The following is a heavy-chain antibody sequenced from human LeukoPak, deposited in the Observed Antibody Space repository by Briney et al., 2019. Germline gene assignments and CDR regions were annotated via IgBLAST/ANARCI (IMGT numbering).Heavy chain of an antibody. J-gene: IGHJ4*02. V-gene: IGHV4-39*07. D-gene: IGHD6-6*01. Sequence: SETLSLTCTVSGGSISSSSYYWGWIRQPPGKGLEWIGSIYYSGSTYYNPSLKSRVTISVDTSKNQFSLKLSSVTAADTAVYYCARSTRVSSSSTPFDYWGQGTLVTVSS. CDR1: GGSISSSSYY. CDR2: IYYSGST. CDR3: ARSTRVSSSSTPFDY.